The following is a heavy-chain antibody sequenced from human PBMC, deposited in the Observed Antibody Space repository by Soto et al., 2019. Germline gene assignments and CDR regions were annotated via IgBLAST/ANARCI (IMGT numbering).Heavy chain of an antibody. CDR3: AKSMGSGNYHYYYFSGMDV. J-gene: IGHJ6*02. V-gene: IGHV3-30*18. Sequence: PGWSLRLSCAASGFTFSNYGMHWVRQAPGKGLEWVAVISYDGSNKYNADSVKDRFTISRDNSKNTLFLQMNSLRGEDTAVYHCAKSMGSGNYHYYYFSGMDVWGQGTTVTVSS. CDR2: ISYDGSNK. D-gene: IGHD1-7*01. CDR1: GFTFSNYG.